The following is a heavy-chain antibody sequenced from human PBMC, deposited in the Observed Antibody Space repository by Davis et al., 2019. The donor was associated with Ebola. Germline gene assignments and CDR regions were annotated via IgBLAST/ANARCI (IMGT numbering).Heavy chain of an antibody. CDR2: INHSGST. D-gene: IGHD2-8*01. Sequence: MLSETLSLTCTVSGGSISSYYWSWIRQPPGKGLEWIGEINHSGSTNYNPSLKSRVTISVDTSKNQFSLKLSSVTAADTAVYYCARDVWAYYFDYWGQGTLVTVSS. CDR1: GGSISSYY. V-gene: IGHV4-34*01. J-gene: IGHJ4*02. CDR3: ARDVWAYYFDY.